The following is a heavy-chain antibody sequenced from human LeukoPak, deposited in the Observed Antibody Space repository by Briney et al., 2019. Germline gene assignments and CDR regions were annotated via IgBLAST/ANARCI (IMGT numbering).Heavy chain of an antibody. J-gene: IGHJ4*02. CDR1: GFTFSSYA. D-gene: IGHD1-26*01. CDR2: ISGSGGST. Sequence: PGGSLRLSCAASGFTFSSYAMSWVRQAPGKGLEGVSAISGSGGSTYYADSVKGRFTISRDNSKNTLCLQMNSLRAEDTAVYYCAKDLYFTDDSIVGATKGHGPYDYWGQGTLVTVSS. CDR3: AKDLYFTDDSIVGATKGHGPYDY. V-gene: IGHV3-23*01.